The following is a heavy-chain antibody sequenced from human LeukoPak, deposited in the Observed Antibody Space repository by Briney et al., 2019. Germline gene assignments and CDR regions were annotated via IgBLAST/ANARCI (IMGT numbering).Heavy chain of an antibody. V-gene: IGHV3-9*01. CDR3: ARDVRGYCSSTSCYGRAFDI. CDR2: ISWNSGSI. J-gene: IGHJ3*02. D-gene: IGHD2-2*01. CDR1: GFTFDDYA. Sequence: GGSLRLSCAASGFTFDDYAMHWVRQAPGKGLEWVSGISWNSGSIGYADSVKGRFTISRDNAKNSLYLQMNSLRAEDTAVYYCARDVRGYCSSTSCYGRAFDIWGQGTMVTVSS.